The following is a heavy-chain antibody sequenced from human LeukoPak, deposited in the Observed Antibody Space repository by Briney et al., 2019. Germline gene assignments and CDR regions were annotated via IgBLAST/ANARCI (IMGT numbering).Heavy chain of an antibody. CDR1: GFTFSSYS. Sequence: GGSLRLSCAASGFTFSSYSMNWVRQAPGKGLEWVSSISSSSSYIYYADSVKGRFTISRDNAKNSLYLQMNSLRAEDTAVYYCARDPRWYCSSTSCPDHYDYWGQGTLVTVSS. D-gene: IGHD2-2*01. CDR2: ISSSSSYI. V-gene: IGHV3-21*01. CDR3: ARDPRWYCSSTSCPDHYDY. J-gene: IGHJ4*02.